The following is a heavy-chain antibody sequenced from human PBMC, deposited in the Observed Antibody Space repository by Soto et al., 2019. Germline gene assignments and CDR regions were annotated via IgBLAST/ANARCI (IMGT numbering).Heavy chain of an antibody. V-gene: IGHV4-59*08. J-gene: IGHJ5*02. D-gene: IGHD5-18*01. CDR3: ARLVWSYGTWFDP. CDR2: IYYSGIT. CDR1: GGSISSYY. Sequence: SETLSLTCTVSGGSISSYYWSWIRQPPGKGLEWIGYIYYSGITNYNPSLKSRVTISVDTSKNQFFLKLSSVTAADMAVYYCARLVWSYGTWFDPWGQGTLVTVSS.